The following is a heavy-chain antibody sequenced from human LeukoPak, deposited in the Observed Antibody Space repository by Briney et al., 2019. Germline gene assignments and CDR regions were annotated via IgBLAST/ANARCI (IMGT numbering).Heavy chain of an antibody. J-gene: IGHJ4*02. CDR2: IYSGGST. CDR1: GFTVSSNY. CDR3: ARDIGQGPGDY. Sequence: PGGSLRLSCAASGFTVSSNYMSWVRQAPGKGLEWVSVIYSGGSTYYADSVKGRFTISRDNSKNTLYLQMNGLRAEDTAVYYCARDIGQGPGDYWGQGTLVTVSS. V-gene: IGHV3-53*01. D-gene: IGHD1-26*01.